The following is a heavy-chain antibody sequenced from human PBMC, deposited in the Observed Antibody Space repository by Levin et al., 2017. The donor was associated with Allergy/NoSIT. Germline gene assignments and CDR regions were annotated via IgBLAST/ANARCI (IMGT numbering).Heavy chain of an antibody. V-gene: IGHV3-21*01. CDR2: ISSSSSYK. CDR3: ARGMAGLEYVNSGNWFDP. D-gene: IGHD4-23*01. CDR1: GFTFSSYS. J-gene: IGHJ5*02. Sequence: GESLKISCAASGFTFSSYSINWVRQAPGKGLEWVSSISSSSSYKYYADSVKGRFTISRDSAKNSVSLQMSSLRAEDTAVYYCARGMAGLEYVNSGNWFDPWGQGTLVTVSS.